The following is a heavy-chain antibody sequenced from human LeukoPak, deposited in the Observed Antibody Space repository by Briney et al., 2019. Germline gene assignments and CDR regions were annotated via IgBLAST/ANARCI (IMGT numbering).Heavy chain of an antibody. D-gene: IGHD1-1*01. CDR3: ARTTRRVLHPPFDY. CDR2: IYYSGST. J-gene: IGHJ4*02. V-gene: IGHV4-59*01. CDR1: GGSISSYY. Sequence: SETLSLTCTVSGGSISSYYWSWIRQPPGKGLEWIGYIYYSGSTNNNPSLKSRVTISVDTSKNQFSLKLSSVTAADTAVYYCARTTRRVLHPPFDYWGQGTLVTVSS.